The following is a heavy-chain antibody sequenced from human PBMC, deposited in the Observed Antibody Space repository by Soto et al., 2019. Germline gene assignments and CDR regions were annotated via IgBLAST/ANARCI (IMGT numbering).Heavy chain of an antibody. J-gene: IGHJ4*02. V-gene: IGHV4-59*01. CDR3: ARESYGDYSGGYFDY. CDR2: IYYSGST. Sequence: PSETLSLTCTVSGGSISSYYWSWIRQPPGKGLEWIGYIYYSGSTNYNPSLKSRVTISVDTSKNQFSLKLSSVTAADTAVYYCARESYGDYSGGYFDYWGQGTLVTVSS. CDR1: GGSISSYY. D-gene: IGHD4-17*01.